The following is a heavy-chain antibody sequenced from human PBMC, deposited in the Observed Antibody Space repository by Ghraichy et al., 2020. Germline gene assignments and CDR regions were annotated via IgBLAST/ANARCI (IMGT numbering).Heavy chain of an antibody. D-gene: IGHD6-19*01. V-gene: IGHV3-23*01. CDR2: ISGSDGST. CDR1: GFTFSSFA. J-gene: IGHJ4*02. CDR3: AKSSGSGWQQPFGY. Sequence: GGSLRLSCAASGFTFSSFAMTWVRQAPGTGLEWVSAISGSDGSTYYADSVKGRFTISRDNSKNTLYLQMNSLRADDTAVYYCAKSSGSGWQQPFGYWGQGTLITVSS.